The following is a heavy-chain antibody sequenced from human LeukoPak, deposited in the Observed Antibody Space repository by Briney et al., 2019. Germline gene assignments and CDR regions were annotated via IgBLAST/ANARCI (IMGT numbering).Heavy chain of an antibody. CDR2: INHSGST. CDR3: ARGRRIAAAGIFGPGRYNWFDP. D-gene: IGHD6-13*01. J-gene: IGHJ5*02. CDR1: GGSFSGYY. Sequence: SETLSLTCAVYGGSFSGYYWSWIRQPPGKGLEWIGEINHSGSTNYNPSLKSRVTISVDTSKNQFSLKLSSVTAADTAVYYCARGRRIAAAGIFGPGRYNWFDPWGQGNLVTVSS. V-gene: IGHV4-34*01.